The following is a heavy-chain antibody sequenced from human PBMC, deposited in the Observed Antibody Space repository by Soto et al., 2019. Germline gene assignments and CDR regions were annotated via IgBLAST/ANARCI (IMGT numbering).Heavy chain of an antibody. D-gene: IGHD4-17*01. CDR2: ISYDGRNK. CDR3: ARENYGDSYFDY. V-gene: IGHV3-30-3*01. J-gene: IGHJ4*02. Sequence: QVQLVESGGGVVQPGRSLRLSCAASGFTFRRYAMHWVRQAPGKGLEWVAVISYDGRNKYYADSVKGRFTISRDNSKNMLYLQMDSLRPEDTAGYSCARENYGDSYFDYGGQGTLVSVSS. CDR1: GFTFRRYA.